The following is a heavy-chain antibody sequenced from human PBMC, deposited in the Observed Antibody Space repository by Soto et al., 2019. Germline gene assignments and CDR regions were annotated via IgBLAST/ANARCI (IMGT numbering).Heavy chain of an antibody. J-gene: IGHJ4*02. V-gene: IGHV5-51*01. D-gene: IGHD6-19*01. CDR1: GYSFTTYW. Sequence: PGESLKISCKGSGYSFTTYWIGWVRQMPGKVLEWMGIISPGDSDTRNSPSFQGQVTISADKSITTAYLQWSSLKASDTAMYYCARANSSGWYFDSWGQGTLVTVSS. CDR3: ARANSSGWYFDS. CDR2: ISPGDSDT.